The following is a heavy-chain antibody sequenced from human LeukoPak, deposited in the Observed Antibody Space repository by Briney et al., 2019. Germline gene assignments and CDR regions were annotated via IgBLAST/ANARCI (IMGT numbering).Heavy chain of an antibody. J-gene: IGHJ6*02. Sequence: GGSLRLSCAASGFTLRSHWMTWVRQAPGKGLEWVANVNYDDSKRNYVDSVKGRFTISRDNAKNLLYLQMHSLRAEDTAVYYCARVLGGMDVWGQGTTVTVSS. V-gene: IGHV3-7*01. D-gene: IGHD7-27*01. CDR3: ARVLGGMDV. CDR1: GFTLRSHW. CDR2: VNYDDSKR.